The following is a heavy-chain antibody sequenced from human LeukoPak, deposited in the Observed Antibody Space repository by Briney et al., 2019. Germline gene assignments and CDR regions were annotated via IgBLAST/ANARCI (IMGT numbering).Heavy chain of an antibody. Sequence: ASVKVSCKASGYTFTSYYMHWVRQAPGQGLEWMGRINPNSGGTNYAQKFQGRVTMTRDTSISTAYMELSRLRSDDTAVYYCARTRITMVRGVHYFDYWGQGTLVTVSS. CDR3: ARTRITMVRGVHYFDY. D-gene: IGHD3-10*01. J-gene: IGHJ4*02. CDR1: GYTFTSYY. V-gene: IGHV1-2*06. CDR2: INPNSGGT.